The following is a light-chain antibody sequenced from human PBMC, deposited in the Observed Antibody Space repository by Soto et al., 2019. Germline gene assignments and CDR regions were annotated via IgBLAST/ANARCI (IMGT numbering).Light chain of an antibody. CDR2: GAS. CDR1: QSVSSN. J-gene: IGKJ3*01. Sequence: EIVMTQSPATLSVSPGERATLSCSASQSVSSNLAWYQQKPGQAPRLLISGASTRATGIPARFSGSGSGTDFTLTISSLQSEDFAGYYCQQYHDWPMTFGPGTKVDIK. V-gene: IGKV3-15*01. CDR3: QQYHDWPMT.